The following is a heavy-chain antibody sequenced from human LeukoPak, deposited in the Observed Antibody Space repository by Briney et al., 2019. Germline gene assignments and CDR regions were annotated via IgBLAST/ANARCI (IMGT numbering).Heavy chain of an antibody. Sequence: SETLSLTCTVSGGSISSYDWSWIRQPAGKGLEWIWRIYTSGSTNYNPSLTSRVTMSVDTSKNQFSLKLSSVTAADTAVYYCARAGVGHRLFDYWGPGTLVTVSS. CDR1: GGSISSYD. D-gene: IGHD1-26*01. V-gene: IGHV4-4*07. J-gene: IGHJ4*02. CDR2: IYTSGST. CDR3: ARAGVGHRLFDY.